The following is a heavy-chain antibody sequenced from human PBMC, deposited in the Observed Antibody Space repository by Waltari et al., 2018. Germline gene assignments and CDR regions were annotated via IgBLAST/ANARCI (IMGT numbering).Heavy chain of an antibody. V-gene: IGHV1-18*01. CDR1: GYTFTSYG. CDR2: ISAYNGNT. J-gene: IGHJ4*02. CDR3: ARDPLSYSNYGGYYFDY. Sequence: QVKLVQSGAEVKKPGASVKVSCKASGYTFTSYGISGVGQAPGQGLEWMGWISAYNGNTNYAQKLQGRVTMTTDTSTSTAYMELRSLRSDDTAVYYCARDPLSYSNYGGYYFDYWGQGTLVTVSS. D-gene: IGHD4-4*01.